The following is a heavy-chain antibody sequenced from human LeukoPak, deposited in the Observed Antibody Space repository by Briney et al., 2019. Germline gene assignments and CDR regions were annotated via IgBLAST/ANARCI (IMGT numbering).Heavy chain of an antibody. J-gene: IGHJ4*02. V-gene: IGHV3-74*01. CDR3: ARDLELVYYDSSGYDY. D-gene: IGHD3-22*01. CDR1: GFTFSSYW. Sequence: GGPRRLSCAASGFTFSSYWMNGARQVPGKGLVWVSRIKSDGSNTRYADSVKGRFTISRDNAKNTLYLQMNSLRAEDTAVYYCARDLELVYYDSSGYDYWGQGTLVIVSS. CDR2: IKSDGSNT.